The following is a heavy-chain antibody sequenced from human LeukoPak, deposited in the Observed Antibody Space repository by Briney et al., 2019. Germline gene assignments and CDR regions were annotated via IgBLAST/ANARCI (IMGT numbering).Heavy chain of an antibody. D-gene: IGHD3-22*01. CDR3: AKGPDPSMKALDY. CDR1: GFTFSSYA. V-gene: IGHV3-23*01. CDR2: ISGSGGST. Sequence: GGSLRLSCAASGFTFSSYAMSWVRQAPGKGLEWVSAISGSGGSTYYADSVKGRFTISRDNSKNTLYLQMNSPRAEDTAVYYCAKGPDPSMKALDYWGQGTLVTVSS. J-gene: IGHJ4*02.